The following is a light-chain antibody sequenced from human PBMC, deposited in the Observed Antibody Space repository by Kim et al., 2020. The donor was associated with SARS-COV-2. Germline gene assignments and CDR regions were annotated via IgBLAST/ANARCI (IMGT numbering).Light chain of an antibody. J-gene: IGKJ1*01. CDR2: GAS. CDR1: QGISKY. CDR3: QQYDSAPRT. Sequence: ASVGDRVTNSCRASQGISKYLAWYQQKPGKVPNLLIYGASTLQSGVPSRFSGSGSGTDFTLTISSLQPEDVATYYCQQYDSAPRTFGQGTKVEIK. V-gene: IGKV1-27*01.